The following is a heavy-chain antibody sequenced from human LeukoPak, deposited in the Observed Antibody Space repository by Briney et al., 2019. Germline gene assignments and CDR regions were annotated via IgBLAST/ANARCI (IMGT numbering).Heavy chain of an antibody. CDR3: AKDGGLWVSAHWGDS. CDR2: ISYDGSNK. J-gene: IGHJ4*02. Sequence: GRSLRLSCAASGFTFSSYAMHWVRQAPGKGLEWVAVISYDGSNKYYADSVKGRFTISRDNSKNTLYLQMNSLRAEDTAVYYCAKDGGLWVSAHWGDSWGRGTLVTVSS. V-gene: IGHV3-30-3*01. CDR1: GFTFSSYA. D-gene: IGHD7-27*01.